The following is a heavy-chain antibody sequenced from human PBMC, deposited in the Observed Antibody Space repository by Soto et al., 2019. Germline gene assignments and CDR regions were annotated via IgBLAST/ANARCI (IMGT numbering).Heavy chain of an antibody. Sequence: QVQLVESGGGVVQPGRSLRLSCAASGFTFSSYAMHWVRQAPGKGLEWVAVISYDGSNKYYADSVKGRFTISRDNSKNTLYLQMNRLRAEDTAVYYCARGGDDYGDYRFDYWGQGTLVTVSS. CDR1: GFTFSSYA. J-gene: IGHJ4*02. CDR3: ARGGDDYGDYRFDY. D-gene: IGHD4-17*01. V-gene: IGHV3-30-3*01. CDR2: ISYDGSNK.